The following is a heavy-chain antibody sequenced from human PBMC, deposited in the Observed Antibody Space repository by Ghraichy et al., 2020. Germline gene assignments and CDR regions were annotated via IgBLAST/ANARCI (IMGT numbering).Heavy chain of an antibody. CDR2: TYYRSKWYN. CDR1: GDSVSSNSAA. J-gene: IGHJ6*02. D-gene: IGHD4-17*01. CDR3: ARGRHDEYGDLYYYYYYGMDV. Sequence: SQTLSLTCAISGDSVSSNSAAWNWIRQSPSRGLEWLGRTYYRSKWYNDYAVSVKSRITINPDTSKNQFSLQLNSVTPEDTAVYYCARGRHDEYGDLYYYYYYGMDVWGQGTTVTVSS. V-gene: IGHV6-1*01.